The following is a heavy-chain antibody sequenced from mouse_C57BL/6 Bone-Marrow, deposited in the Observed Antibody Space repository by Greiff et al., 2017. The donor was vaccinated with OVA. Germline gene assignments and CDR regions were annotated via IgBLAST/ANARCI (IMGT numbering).Heavy chain of an antibody. V-gene: IGHV1-54*01. D-gene: IGHD1-1*01. J-gene: IGHJ3*01. CDR3: ARHYYGSRGNFAY. CDR1: GYAFTNYL. CDR2: INPGSGGT. Sequence: QVQLQQSGAEMVRPGTSVKVSCKASGYAFTNYLIEWVKQRPGQGLEWIGVINPGSGGTNYHEKFKGKATLTADKSSSTAYMQLSSLTSEDSAVYFCARHYYGSRGNFAYWGQGTLVTVSA.